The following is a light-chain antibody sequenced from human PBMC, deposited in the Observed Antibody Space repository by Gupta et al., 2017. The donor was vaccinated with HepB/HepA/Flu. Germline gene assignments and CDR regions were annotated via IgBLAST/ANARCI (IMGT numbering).Light chain of an antibody. J-gene: IGLJ2*01. Sequence: QSVLTQPPSGSGAPGLRVTIACTGSSSNIGAGYDVHWYQQLPGTAPKLLIYGNSNRPSGVPDRFSGSKSGTSASLAITGLQAEDEADYYCQSYDSSLSAVVFGGGTKLTVL. CDR2: GNS. V-gene: IGLV1-40*01. CDR3: QSYDSSLSAVV. CDR1: SSNIGAGYD.